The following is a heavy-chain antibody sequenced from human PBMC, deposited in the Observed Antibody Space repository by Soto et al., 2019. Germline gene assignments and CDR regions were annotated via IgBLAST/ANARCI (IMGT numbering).Heavy chain of an antibody. D-gene: IGHD5-12*01. Sequence: EVQLVETGGGLIQPGGSLRLSCAASGFTVSSNYMSWVRQAPGKGLEWVSVIYSGGSTYYADSVKGRFTISRDNSKNALYLQMNSLRAEDTAVYYCAQSRRDGYNYCWGQGTLVTVSS. CDR3: AQSRRDGYNYC. CDR2: IYSGGST. V-gene: IGHV3-53*02. CDR1: GFTVSSNY. J-gene: IGHJ4*02.